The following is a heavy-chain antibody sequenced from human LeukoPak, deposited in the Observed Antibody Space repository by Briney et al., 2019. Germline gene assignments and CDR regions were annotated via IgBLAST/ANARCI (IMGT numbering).Heavy chain of an antibody. Sequence: SETLSLTCTVSGGSISSGGYYWSWIRQHPGKGLEWIGYIYTSGSTNYNPSLKSRVTISVDTSKNQFSLKLSSVTAADTAVYYCARHGLIGEDIVVSANWFDPWGQGTLVTVSS. V-gene: IGHV4-61*08. CDR3: ARHGLIGEDIVVSANWFDP. CDR1: GGSISSGGYY. CDR2: IYTSGST. J-gene: IGHJ5*02. D-gene: IGHD2-2*01.